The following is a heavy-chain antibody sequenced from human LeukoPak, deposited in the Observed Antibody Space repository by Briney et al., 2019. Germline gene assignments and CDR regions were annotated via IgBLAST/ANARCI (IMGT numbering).Heavy chain of an antibody. Sequence: SETLSLTCTVSGGSISSGSYYWSWIRQPAGKGLEWIGRIYTTGSTNYNPSLKSRVTISVDTSKNQFSLKLSSVTAADTAVYYCARVQGFGESLWFDPWGQGTLVTVSS. CDR1: GGSISSGSYY. D-gene: IGHD3-10*01. CDR3: ARVQGFGESLWFDP. J-gene: IGHJ5*02. CDR2: IYTTGST. V-gene: IGHV4-61*02.